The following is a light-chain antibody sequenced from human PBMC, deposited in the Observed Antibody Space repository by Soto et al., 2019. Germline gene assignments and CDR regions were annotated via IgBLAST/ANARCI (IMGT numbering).Light chain of an antibody. Sequence: AIRMTQSPSSFSASTGDRVTITCRASQGIGNNLAWYQRKPGRAPKLLISGASTLQIGVPSRFSVSGSGTEFTLTINYLQSEYYAIYYCQHYYSHPPAFGQGTNVEIK. CDR3: QHYYSHPPA. V-gene: IGKV1-8*01. CDR2: GAS. CDR1: QGIGNN. J-gene: IGKJ1*01.